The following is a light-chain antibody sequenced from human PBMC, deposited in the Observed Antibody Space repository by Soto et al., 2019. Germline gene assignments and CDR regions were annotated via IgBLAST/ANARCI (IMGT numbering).Light chain of an antibody. CDR2: EVS. Sequence: QSALTQPPSASGSPVQSVTISCTGTSSDVGGYNYVSWYQQHPGKAPKLMIYEVSKRPSGVPARFSGSKSGNTASLTVSGLQAEDEADYYCSSYAGSNTHVVFGGGTKVTVL. V-gene: IGLV2-8*01. J-gene: IGLJ2*01. CDR3: SSYAGSNTHVV. CDR1: SSDVGGYNY.